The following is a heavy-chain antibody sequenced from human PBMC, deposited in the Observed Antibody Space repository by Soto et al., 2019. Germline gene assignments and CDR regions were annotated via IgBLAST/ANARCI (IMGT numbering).Heavy chain of an antibody. Sequence: QLVESGGDSVQPGGSLRLSCTVSGFDFRGASMTWVRQAPGKGPEWVAYINRGSSVIRLAESVKGRFTVFRDNDRDSLYLQMRGLRVDDSAVYYCARGLGTSWFYLWGQGTRVTVSS. CDR2: INRGSSVI. D-gene: IGHD2-2*01. CDR1: GFDFRGAS. J-gene: IGHJ5*02. CDR3: ARGLGTSWFYL. V-gene: IGHV3-48*04.